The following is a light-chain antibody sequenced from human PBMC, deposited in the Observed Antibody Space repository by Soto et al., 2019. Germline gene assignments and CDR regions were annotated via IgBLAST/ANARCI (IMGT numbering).Light chain of an antibody. CDR3: QQRQHWPPIT. J-gene: IGKJ5*01. CDR2: DAS. V-gene: IGKV3-11*01. CDR1: QSVSSY. Sequence: EIVMTQSPDTLSLSPGERATLSCRACQSVSSYLAWYQQKPGQAPRLLIYDASNRATGIPARFGGSGSGTDFTLTISSLEPEDFAVYYCQQRQHWPPITFGQGTRLEIK.